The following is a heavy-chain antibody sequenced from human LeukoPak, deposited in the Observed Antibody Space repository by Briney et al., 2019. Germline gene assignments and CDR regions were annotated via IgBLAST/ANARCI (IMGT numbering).Heavy chain of an antibody. CDR2: INAGNGNT. D-gene: IGHD5-18*01. CDR3: ARGYSYGLFDY. CDR1: GYIFTSYA. J-gene: IGHJ4*02. V-gene: IGHV1-3*01. Sequence: EASVKVSCKASGYIFTSYAMHWVRQAPGQRLEWMGWINAGNGNTKYSQKFQGRVTITRDTSASTAYMELSSLRSEDTAVYYCARGYSYGLFDYWGQGTLVTVSS.